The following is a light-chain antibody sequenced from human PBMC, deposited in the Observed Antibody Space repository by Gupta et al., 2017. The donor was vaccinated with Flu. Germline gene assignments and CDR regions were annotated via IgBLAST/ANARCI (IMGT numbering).Light chain of an antibody. Sequence: QSVLTPPPSVSAAPGQRVTISCSGTIFNIGNSAVNWYRQLPGKAPKLLMYYDDLVPSGVSDRFSGSRSGTSASLAISGVQSEDEGDYYCAAWDDSLNAWVFGGGTKLTVL. CDR2: YDD. V-gene: IGLV1-36*01. CDR3: AAWDDSLNAWV. CDR1: IFNIGNSA. J-gene: IGLJ3*02.